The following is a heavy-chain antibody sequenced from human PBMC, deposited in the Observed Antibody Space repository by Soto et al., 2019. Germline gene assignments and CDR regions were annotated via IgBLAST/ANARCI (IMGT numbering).Heavy chain of an antibody. CDR3: ARDLVKDSGSYSNAFDI. Sequence: SETLSLTCTVSGGSISSYYWSWIRQPPGKGLEWIGYIYHSGSTNYNPSLKSRVTISVDTSKNQFSLKLSSVTAADTAVYYCARDLVKDSGSYSNAFDIWGQGTMVT. CDR1: GGSISSYY. D-gene: IGHD1-26*01. V-gene: IGHV4-59*01. J-gene: IGHJ3*02. CDR2: IYHSGST.